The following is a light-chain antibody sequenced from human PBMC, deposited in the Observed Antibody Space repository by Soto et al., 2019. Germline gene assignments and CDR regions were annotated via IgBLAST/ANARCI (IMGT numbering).Light chain of an antibody. J-gene: IGLJ1*01. CDR1: SSDVGGYNY. V-gene: IGLV2-14*01. Sequence: QSALTQPASVSGTPGQSITISCTGTSSDVGGYNYVSWYQQHPGKAPKLMIYDVSNRPSGVSNRFSGSKSGNTASLTISGLQAEDEADYHCSSYTSSSILFVFGTGTKVTVL. CDR3: SSYTSSSILFV. CDR2: DVS.